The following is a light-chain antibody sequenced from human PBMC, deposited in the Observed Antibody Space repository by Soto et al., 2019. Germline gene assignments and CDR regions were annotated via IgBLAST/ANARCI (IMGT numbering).Light chain of an antibody. J-gene: IGKJ5*01. CDR1: QRVSSY. Sequence: ENVLTQSPATLSLSPGERATLSCRASQRVSSYLAWYQQKPGQAPRLLIYDASNRATGIPARFSGSGFGTDFTLTISRLESEDFAGYYCQQRSNWPLTFGRGTRLEIK. V-gene: IGKV3-11*01. CDR2: DAS. CDR3: QQRSNWPLT.